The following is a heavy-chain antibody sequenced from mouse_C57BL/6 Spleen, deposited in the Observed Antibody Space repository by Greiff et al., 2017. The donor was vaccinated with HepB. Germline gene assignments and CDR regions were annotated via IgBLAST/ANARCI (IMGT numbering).Heavy chain of an antibody. D-gene: IGHD2-2*01. CDR2: ISSGSSTI. CDR1: GFTFSDYG. J-gene: IGHJ4*01. V-gene: IGHV5-17*01. CDR3: ARSGYDDALYYYAMDY. Sequence: EVHLVESGGGLVKPGGSLKLSCAASGFTFSDYGMHWVRQAPEKGLEWVAYISSGSSTIYYADTVKGRFTISRDNAKNTLFLQMTSLRSEDTAMYYCARSGYDDALYYYAMDYWGQGTSVTVSS.